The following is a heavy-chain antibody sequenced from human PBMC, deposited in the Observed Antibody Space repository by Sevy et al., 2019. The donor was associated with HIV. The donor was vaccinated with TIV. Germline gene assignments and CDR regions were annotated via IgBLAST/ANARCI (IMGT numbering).Heavy chain of an antibody. D-gene: IGHD6-13*01. J-gene: IGHJ6*02. Sequence: GGSLRLSCAASGFTVTNNYISWVRQAPGKGLDWVELSYSDDSGYFADSVRGRFAISRDSLKNTLYLQMNSLRAEDTAVYYCAGLHPHIAAARAMDVWGQGTTVTVSS. V-gene: IGHV3-53*01. CDR1: GFTVTNNY. CDR3: AGLHPHIAAARAMDV. CDR2: SYSDDSG.